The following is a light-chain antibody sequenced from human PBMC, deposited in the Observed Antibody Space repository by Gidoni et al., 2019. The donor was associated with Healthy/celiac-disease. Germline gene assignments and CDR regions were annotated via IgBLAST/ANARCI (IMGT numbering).Light chain of an antibody. V-gene: IGKV1-39*01. CDR2: AAS. Sequence: DIKMTQPPSSLSASVGDRVTITCRASQSISSYLNWYQQKPGKAPKLLIYAASSLHTGVPSRFSGSGSGTDFTLTISSLQPEDFATYYCQQSYSTPYTFGQGTKLEIK. CDR3: QQSYSTPYT. J-gene: IGKJ2*01. CDR1: QSISSY.